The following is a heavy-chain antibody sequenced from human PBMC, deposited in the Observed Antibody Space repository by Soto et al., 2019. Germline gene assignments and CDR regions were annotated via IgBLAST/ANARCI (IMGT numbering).Heavy chain of an antibody. CDR1: GFTFSSYW. J-gene: IGHJ6*02. CDR2: IKQDGSEK. Sequence: GGSLRLSCAASGFTFSSYWMSWVRQAPGKGLEWVANIKQDGSEKYYVDSVKGRFTISRDNAKNSLYLQMNSLRAEDTAVYYCARVLFEKVGDGYCSGGSCLENYYGMDVWGQGTTVTVSS. V-gene: IGHV3-7*01. CDR3: ARVLFEKVGDGYCSGGSCLENYYGMDV. D-gene: IGHD2-15*01.